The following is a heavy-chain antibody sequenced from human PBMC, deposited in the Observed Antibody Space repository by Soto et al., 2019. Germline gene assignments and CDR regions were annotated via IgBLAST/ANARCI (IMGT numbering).Heavy chain of an antibody. J-gene: IGHJ4*02. CDR2: INAGNGNT. CDR1: GYTFTSYA. Sequence: ASVKVSCKASGYTFTSYAMHWVRQAPGQRLEWMGWINAGNGNTKYSQKFQGRVTITRDTSTSTAYMELSSLRSEDTAVYYCARDGDVGSGWYYFDYWAQGTLVPVS. D-gene: IGHD6-19*01. CDR3: ARDGDVGSGWYYFDY. V-gene: IGHV1-3*01.